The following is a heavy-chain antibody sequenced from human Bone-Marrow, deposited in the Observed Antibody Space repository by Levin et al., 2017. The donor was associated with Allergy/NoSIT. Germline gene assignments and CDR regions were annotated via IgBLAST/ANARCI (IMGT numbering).Heavy chain of an antibody. V-gene: IGHV1-2*02. CDR1: GYIFSGYH. D-gene: IGHD1-26*01. Sequence: PRASVKVSCKASGYIFSGYHLHWVRQAPGQGLEWMGWINPSSGGTKSAQKFQDRVTLTRDTSINTVYMELHRLRSDDTAVYYCARVAPWGADMDFDYWGQGALVTVSS. CDR2: INPSSGGT. J-gene: IGHJ4*02. CDR3: ARVAPWGADMDFDY.